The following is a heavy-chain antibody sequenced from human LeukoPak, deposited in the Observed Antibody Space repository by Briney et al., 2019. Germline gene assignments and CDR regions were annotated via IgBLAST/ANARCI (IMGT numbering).Heavy chain of an antibody. D-gene: IGHD3-10*01. CDR3: ASNSFDYYGSGSYSVDY. CDR1: GGSFSGYC. V-gene: IGHV4-34*01. J-gene: IGHJ4*02. Sequence: SETLSLTCAVYGGSFSGYCWSWIRQPPGKGLEWIGEINHSGSTNYNPSLKSRVTISLDTSKNQFSLKLSSVTAADTAVYYCASNSFDYYGSGSYSVDYWGQGTLVTVSS. CDR2: INHSGST.